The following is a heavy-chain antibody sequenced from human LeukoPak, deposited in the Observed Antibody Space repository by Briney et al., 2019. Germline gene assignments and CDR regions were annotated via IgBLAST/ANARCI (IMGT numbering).Heavy chain of an antibody. D-gene: IGHD6-13*01. J-gene: IGHJ4*02. Sequence: SETLSLTCTVSGDSISSYYWSWIRQPRGRGLEWIGYMYYSGSTNYNPSLKSRVTISMGTSKDQFSLKLSSVTAADTAVYYCARVRYSSSGKYYFDYCGQGTLVTVSS. V-gene: IGHV4-59*01. CDR3: ARVRYSSSGKYYFDY. CDR2: MYYSGST. CDR1: GDSISSYY.